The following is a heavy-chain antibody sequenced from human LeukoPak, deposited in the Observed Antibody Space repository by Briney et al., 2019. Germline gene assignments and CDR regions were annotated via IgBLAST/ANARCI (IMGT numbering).Heavy chain of an antibody. V-gene: IGHV3-21*01. CDR3: ARAGNCGGDCTDAFDI. D-gene: IGHD2-21*02. CDR1: GFTFSSYS. J-gene: IGHJ3*02. Sequence: GGSLRLSCAASGFTFSSYSMNWVRQAPGKGLEWVSSISSSSSYIYHADSVKGRFTISRDNAKNSLYLQMNSLRAEDTAVYYCARAGNCGGDCTDAFDIWGQGTMVTVSS. CDR2: ISSSSSYI.